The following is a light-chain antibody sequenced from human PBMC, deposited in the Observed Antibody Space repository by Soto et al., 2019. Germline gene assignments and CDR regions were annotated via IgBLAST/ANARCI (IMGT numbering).Light chain of an antibody. CDR2: EGT. V-gene: IGLV2-23*01. CDR1: SSDVGSYNV. Sequence: QSVLTQPASLSGSPGQSITISCTGTSSDVGSYNVVSWYQQHPGKAPKLMIYEGTKRPSGVSNRFSGSRSGNTASLTISGLQAEDEADYYCCSYAGXSTLYVFGTGTKVTVL. J-gene: IGLJ1*01. CDR3: CSYAGXSTLYV.